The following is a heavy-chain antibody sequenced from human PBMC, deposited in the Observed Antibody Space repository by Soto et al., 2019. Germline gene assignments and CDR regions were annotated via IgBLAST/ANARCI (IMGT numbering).Heavy chain of an antibody. D-gene: IGHD2-21*02. J-gene: IGHJ4*02. Sequence: QVQLVQSGAEVKKPGASVKVSCKASGYTFTNNAIHWVRQAPGQRLEWMGWINAGYGNTKYSQKFQGRVTITRDTSASTAYMELSSLRSEDTAVYYCARSACGGDCYYDYWGQGTLVTVSS. CDR2: INAGYGNT. V-gene: IGHV1-3*01. CDR3: ARSACGGDCYYDY. CDR1: GYTFTNNA.